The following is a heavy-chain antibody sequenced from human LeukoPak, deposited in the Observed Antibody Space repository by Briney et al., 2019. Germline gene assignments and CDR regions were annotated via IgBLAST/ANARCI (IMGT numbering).Heavy chain of an antibody. D-gene: IGHD6-13*01. Sequence: SETLSLTCTVSGDSISSGDYYWSWIRQPAGKGLEWIGRISSSGSTNYNPSLKSRVTISVDTSKNQFSLKLSSVTAADTAVYYCARVRGIQYYYYYMDVWGKGTTVTVSS. J-gene: IGHJ6*03. V-gene: IGHV4-61*02. CDR3: ARVRGIQYYYYYMDV. CDR1: GDSISSGDYY. CDR2: ISSSGST.